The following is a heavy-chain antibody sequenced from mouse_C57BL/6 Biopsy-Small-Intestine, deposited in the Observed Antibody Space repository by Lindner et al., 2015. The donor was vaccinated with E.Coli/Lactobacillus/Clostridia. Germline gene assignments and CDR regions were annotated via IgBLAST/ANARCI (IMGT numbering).Heavy chain of an antibody. D-gene: IGHD1-1*01. Sequence: VQLQESGAEMVRPGASVKLSCKASGYTFTSYWMHWVKQRPGQGLEWIDKIDPSDGENHYNRKFRDKATLTVDKSSSTAYMQLNSLTSEDSAVYFCARGGSLYWYFDVWGAGTTVTVSS. CDR3: ARGGSLYWYFDV. V-gene: IGHV1-52*01. CDR1: GYTFTSYW. CDR2: IDPSDGEN. J-gene: IGHJ1*01.